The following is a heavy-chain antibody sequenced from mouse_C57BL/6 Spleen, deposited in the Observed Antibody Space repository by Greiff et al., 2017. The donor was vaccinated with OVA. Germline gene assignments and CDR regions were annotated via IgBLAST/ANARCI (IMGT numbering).Heavy chain of an antibody. Sequence: QVQLQQSGAELVKPGASVKMSCKASGYTFTSYWITWVKQRPGQGLEWIGDIYPGSGSTNYNEKFKSKATLTVDTSSSTAYMQLSSLTSEDSAVYYCARGYDYDESGFAYWGQGTLVTVSA. CDR2: IYPGSGST. D-gene: IGHD2-4*01. CDR3: ARGYDYDESGFAY. J-gene: IGHJ3*01. V-gene: IGHV1-55*01. CDR1: GYTFTSYW.